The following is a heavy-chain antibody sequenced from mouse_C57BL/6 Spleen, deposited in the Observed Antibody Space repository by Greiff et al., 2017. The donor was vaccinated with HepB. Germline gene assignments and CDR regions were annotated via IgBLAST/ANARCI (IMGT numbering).Heavy chain of an antibody. CDR3: ARHYGSRGDSAMDY. CDR1: GYSITSGYY. CDR2: ISYDGSN. J-gene: IGHJ4*01. Sequence: VQLQQSGPGLVKPSQSLSLTCSVTGYSITSGYYWNWIRQFPGNKLEWMGYISYDGSNNYNPSLKNRISITRDTSKNQFFLKLNSVTTEDTATYYCARHYGSRGDSAMDYWGQGTSVTVSS. V-gene: IGHV3-6*01. D-gene: IGHD1-1*01.